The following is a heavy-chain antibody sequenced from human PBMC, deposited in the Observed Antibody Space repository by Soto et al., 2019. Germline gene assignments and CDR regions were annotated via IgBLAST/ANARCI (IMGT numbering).Heavy chain of an antibody. J-gene: IGHJ4*03. CDR2: ISYLGNT. D-gene: IGHD3-10*01. V-gene: IGHV4-59*01. CDR1: GGSISTYY. Sequence: SETLSLTCNISGGSISTYYWSWIRQSPGKGLEWIGYISYLGNTNYNPSLKSRVTISVDTPKNQFSLKLGSVTSADTAMYYCASEGAGRARINLWGPGTLVTVSS. CDR3: ASEGAGRARINL.